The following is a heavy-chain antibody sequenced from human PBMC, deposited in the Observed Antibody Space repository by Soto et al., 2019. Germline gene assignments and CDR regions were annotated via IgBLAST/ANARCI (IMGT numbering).Heavy chain of an antibody. Sequence: PGGSLRLSCAASGFTFSSYSMNWVRQAPGKGLEWVSYISSSSSTIYYADSVKGRFTISRDNAKNSLYLQMNSLRAEDTAVYYCARDGGSYGDPIFDYWGQGTLVTVSS. V-gene: IGHV3-48*01. D-gene: IGHD4-17*01. CDR3: ARDGGSYGDPIFDY. J-gene: IGHJ4*02. CDR2: ISSSSSTI. CDR1: GFTFSSYS.